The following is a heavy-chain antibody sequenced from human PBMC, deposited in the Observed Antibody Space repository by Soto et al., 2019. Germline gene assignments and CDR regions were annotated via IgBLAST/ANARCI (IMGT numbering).Heavy chain of an antibody. CDR1: GYSISSGSY. CDR3: AKANLMVVPGSPFDY. J-gene: IGHJ4*01. V-gene: IGHV4-38-2*02. CDR2: IYHGGTT. D-gene: IGHD6-19*01. Sequence: PSETLSLTCTVSGYSISSGSYWGWIRQPPGKGPEWIASIYHGGTTFYNPSLKSRVTVSVDKSNNQFPLKLRSVTAADTAVYYCAKANLMVVPGSPFDYWGHGSLVTVSS.